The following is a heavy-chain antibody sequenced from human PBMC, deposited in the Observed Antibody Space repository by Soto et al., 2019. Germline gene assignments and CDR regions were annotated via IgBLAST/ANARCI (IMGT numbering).Heavy chain of an antibody. J-gene: IGHJ5*02. V-gene: IGHV4-59*01. CDR2: VYNSGST. CDR3: ARGGPSSKWLDP. Sequence: SKTLSLKCTGSGGSMSSYYWRWFRQPPGKGLEWIGYVYNSGSTNYNPSLKSRVTISIDTSKNQFSLKLTSLTATDTAVYYCARGGPSSKWLDPWGQGTLVTVS. CDR1: GGSMSSYY.